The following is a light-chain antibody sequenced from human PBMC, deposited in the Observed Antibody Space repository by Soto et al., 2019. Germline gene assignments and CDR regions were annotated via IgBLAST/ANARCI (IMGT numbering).Light chain of an antibody. CDR3: QQYGSSRYT. V-gene: IGKV3-20*01. CDR2: GAS. Sequence: EIVLTQSPGTLYLSPGERATLSCRATQSVSSTSLAWYQQKPGQAPRLLIYGASSRATGIRDKFSGSASGRDFSLTISRLEPEDFAVYYCQQYGSSRYTFGQGTKLEIK. J-gene: IGKJ2*01. CDR1: QSVSSTS.